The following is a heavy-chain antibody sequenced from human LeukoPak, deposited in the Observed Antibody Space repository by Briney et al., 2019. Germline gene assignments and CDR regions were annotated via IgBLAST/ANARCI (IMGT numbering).Heavy chain of an antibody. CDR1: GFTFSSYW. CDR3: AKGPMVYFDY. V-gene: IGHV3-23*01. CDR2: INGRGGST. Sequence: GGSLRLSCAASGFTFSSYWMSWVRQAPGKGLEWVSAINGRGGSTYYADSVKGRFTISRDNSKNTLYLHMNSLRAEDTAVYYCAKGPMVYFDYWGQGTLVTVSS. J-gene: IGHJ4*02. D-gene: IGHD2-8*01.